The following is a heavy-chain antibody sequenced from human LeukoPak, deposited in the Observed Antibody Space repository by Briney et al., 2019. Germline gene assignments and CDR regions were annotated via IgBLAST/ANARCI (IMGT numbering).Heavy chain of an antibody. J-gene: IGHJ6*03. CDR1: GLTFSSYW. D-gene: IGHD3-3*01. CDR2: IKQDGSEK. Sequence: PGGSLRLSCAASGLTFSSYWMSWVRQAPGKGLEWVANIKQDGSEKYYVDSVKGRFTISRDNAKNSLYLQMDSLRAEDTAVYYCARVSSLEKYYDFWSGYYYYYMDVWGKGTTVTVSS. V-gene: IGHV3-7*01. CDR3: ARVSSLEKYYDFWSGYYYYYMDV.